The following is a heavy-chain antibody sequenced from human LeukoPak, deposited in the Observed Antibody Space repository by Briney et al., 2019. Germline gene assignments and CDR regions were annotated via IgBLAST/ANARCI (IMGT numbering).Heavy chain of an antibody. D-gene: IGHD4/OR15-4a*01. V-gene: IGHV3-33*01. Sequence: GRSLRLSCAASGFSFSKYGMHWVRQAPGKGLEWVAVIWYDASNKYYADSVRGRFTISRDNSKNTLYLQMNSLRDEDTAVYHCVRNEYGDRALGYWGQGTLVTVSS. CDR3: VRNEYGDRALGY. CDR1: GFSFSKYG. J-gene: IGHJ4*02. CDR2: IWYDASNK.